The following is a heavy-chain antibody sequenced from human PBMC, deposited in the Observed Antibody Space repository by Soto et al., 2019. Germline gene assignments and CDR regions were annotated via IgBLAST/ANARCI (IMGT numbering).Heavy chain of an antibody. V-gene: IGHV4-61*01. CDR2: IYYSGST. D-gene: IGHD1-26*01. CDR3: ARDMGSGGYYYYYYGMDV. Sequence: SETLSLTCTVSGGSVSSGSYYWSWIRQPPGKGLEWIGYIYYSGSTNYNPSLKSRVTISVDTSKNQFSLKLSSVTAADTAVYYCARDMGSGGYYYYYYGMDVWGQGTTVTAP. CDR1: GGSVSSGSYY. J-gene: IGHJ6*02.